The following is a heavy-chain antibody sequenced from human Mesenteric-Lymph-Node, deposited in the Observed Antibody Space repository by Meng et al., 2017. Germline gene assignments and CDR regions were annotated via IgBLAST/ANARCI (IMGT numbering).Heavy chain of an antibody. Sequence: ASVKVSCKASGYTFTGYYMHWVRQAPGQGLEWMGWINPNSGGTNYAQKFQGRVTITADESTSTAYMELSSLRSDDTAVYYCARDPVLWFGELFEGVSNWFDPWGQGTLVTVSS. CDR1: GYTFTGYY. CDR3: ARDPVLWFGELFEGVSNWFDP. J-gene: IGHJ5*02. D-gene: IGHD3-10*01. CDR2: INPNSGGT. V-gene: IGHV1-2*02.